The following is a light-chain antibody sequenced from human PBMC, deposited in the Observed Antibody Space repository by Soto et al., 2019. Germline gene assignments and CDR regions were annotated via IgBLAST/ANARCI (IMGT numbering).Light chain of an antibody. J-gene: IGLJ1*01. CDR2: HVT. Sequence: QAVVTQPASVSGSPGQSITISCTGTSSDIGHYDYVSWYQQHPGKAPKLMIYHVTYRPSGVSNRYSCSKSGNSASLTISGLQADDEADYYCCSLTTSHTYVFGSGTKLTVL. CDR1: SSDIGHYDY. V-gene: IGLV2-14*03. CDR3: CSLTTSHTYV.